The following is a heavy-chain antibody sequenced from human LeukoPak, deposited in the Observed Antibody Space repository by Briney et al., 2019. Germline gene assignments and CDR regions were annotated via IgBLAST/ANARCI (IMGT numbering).Heavy chain of an antibody. J-gene: IGHJ5*02. D-gene: IGHD3-3*01. V-gene: IGHV3-11*04. Sequence: GGSLRLSCTASGFTFRDYYVTWIRQDPGKGLEWVSYIRSTGSSTAYADSVKGRFAISRDNAKNSLYLQMNGLRVEDTAIYYCARVYYASWSGQPLSQHWLDPWGQGTLVTVPS. CDR3: ARVYYASWSGQPLSQHWLDP. CDR2: IRSTGSST. CDR1: GFTFRDYY.